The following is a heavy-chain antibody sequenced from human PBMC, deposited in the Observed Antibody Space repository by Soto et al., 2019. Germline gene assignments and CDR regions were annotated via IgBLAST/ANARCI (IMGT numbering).Heavy chain of an antibody. V-gene: IGHV1-69*01. CDR2: IIPIFGTA. Sequence: SVKVSCKASGGTFSSYAISWVRQAPGQGLEWMGGIIPIFGTANYAQKFQGRVTITADESTSTGYMELSSLRSEDTAVYYCARGSIAVAGTPSFDYWGQGTLVTVSS. D-gene: IGHD6-19*01. J-gene: IGHJ4*02. CDR1: GGTFSSYA. CDR3: ARGSIAVAGTPSFDY.